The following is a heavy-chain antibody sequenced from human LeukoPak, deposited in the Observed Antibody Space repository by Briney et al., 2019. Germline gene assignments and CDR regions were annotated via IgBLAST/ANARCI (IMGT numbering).Heavy chain of an antibody. D-gene: IGHD2-15*01. Sequence: GGSLRLSCATSGFTFSRSGMTWVRQPPGKGLEWVASFDGNADGTHYADSVKGQCTISRDNSKNTVYLQMNSLRAEDTAIYYCVKPRIIGLGWAQFDYWGQGSLVTVSS. CDR1: GFTFSRSG. J-gene: IGHJ4*02. CDR3: VKPRIIGLGWAQFDY. V-gene: IGHV3-23*01. CDR2: FDGNADGT.